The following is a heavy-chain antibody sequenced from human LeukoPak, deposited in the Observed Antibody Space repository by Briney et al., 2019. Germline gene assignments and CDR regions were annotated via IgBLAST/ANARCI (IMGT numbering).Heavy chain of an antibody. Sequence: PGGSLRLSCAASGFTFSSYWMSWVRQAPGKGLEWVANIKQDGSEKYYVDSVKGRFTISRDNAENPLYLQMNSLRAEDTAVYYCARYGSGKEDDAFDIWGQGTMVTVSS. CDR1: GFTFSSYW. D-gene: IGHD6-19*01. V-gene: IGHV3-7*01. J-gene: IGHJ3*02. CDR3: ARYGSGKEDDAFDI. CDR2: IKQDGSEK.